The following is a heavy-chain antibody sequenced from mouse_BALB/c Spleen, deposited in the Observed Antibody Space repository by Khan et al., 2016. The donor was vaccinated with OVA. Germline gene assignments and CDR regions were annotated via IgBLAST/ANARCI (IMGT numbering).Heavy chain of an antibody. CDR3: ARIYGSDFDY. CDR2: INPHIGET. D-gene: IGHD1-1*01. V-gene: IGHV1-20*02. J-gene: IGHJ2*01. Sequence: VQLKESGPELVKPGASVKISCKASGYSFTGYFIHWVMQSHGKSLEWIGRINPHIGETFYNQKFRGKATLTVDESSSTAHMELRSLASEDSAVYFCARIYGSDFDYWGQGTTLTVSS. CDR1: GYSFTGYF.